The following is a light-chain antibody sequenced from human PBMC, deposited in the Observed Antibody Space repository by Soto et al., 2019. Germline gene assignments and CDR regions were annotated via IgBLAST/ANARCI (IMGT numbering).Light chain of an antibody. V-gene: IGKV3-15*01. J-gene: IGKJ2*01. Sequence: EIVMTQSPATLSVSPGGSATLSCRASQHVSSNFAWYRQKPGQAPTLLIYRASTRATGIPARFSGSGSGTEYTLTISILQSEDFAVYYCQQYNNLPYTFGQGTKLEIK. CDR1: QHVSSN. CDR2: RAS. CDR3: QQYNNLPYT.